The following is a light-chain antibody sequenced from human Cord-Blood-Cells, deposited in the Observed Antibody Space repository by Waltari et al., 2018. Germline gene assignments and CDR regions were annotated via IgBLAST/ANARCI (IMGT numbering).Light chain of an antibody. V-gene: IGLV1-47*01. Sequence: QSVLTQPPSASGTPGQRVTISCSGSSSNIGSNYVYWYQQLPGTAPKLLIDRNNQRPSGVPDRFSGSKSGTSASLAISGLRSEDEADYYCAAWDDSLRGRDVVFGGGTKLTVL. CDR1: SSNIGSNY. CDR2: RNN. J-gene: IGLJ2*01. CDR3: AAWDDSLRGRDVV.